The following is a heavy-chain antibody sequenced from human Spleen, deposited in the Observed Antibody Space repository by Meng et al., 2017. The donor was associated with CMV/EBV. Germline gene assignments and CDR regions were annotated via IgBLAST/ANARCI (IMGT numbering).Heavy chain of an antibody. CDR1: GYTFTSYA. Sequence: QVQFVQSGAEVKKPGASVKVSCKASGYTFTSYAMHWVRQAPGQRLEWMGWINAGNGNTKYSQKFQGRITITRDTSATTAYLELRSLRSDDTAVYYCARDQQLIPAEYFQHWGPGTLVTVSS. D-gene: IGHD6-13*01. V-gene: IGHV1-3*01. CDR2: INAGNGNT. J-gene: IGHJ1*01. CDR3: ARDQQLIPAEYFQH.